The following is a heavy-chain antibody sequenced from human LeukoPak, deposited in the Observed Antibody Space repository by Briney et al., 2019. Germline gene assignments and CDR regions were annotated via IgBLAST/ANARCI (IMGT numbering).Heavy chain of an antibody. D-gene: IGHD5-18*01. V-gene: IGHV3-21*01. J-gene: IGHJ4*02. CDR3: ARDQENSYGPSLDY. CDR1: GFTFSTYS. Sequence: GGSLRLSCAASGFTFSTYSMNWVRQAAGKGLEWVSSISSDSSYIYYADSVKGRFTISRDNAKNSLYLQMNSLRGEDTAVYYCARDQENSYGPSLDYWGQGTLVTVSS. CDR2: ISSDSSYI.